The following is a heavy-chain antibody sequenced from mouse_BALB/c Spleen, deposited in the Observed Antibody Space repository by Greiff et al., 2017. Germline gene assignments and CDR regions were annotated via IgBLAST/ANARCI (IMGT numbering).Heavy chain of an antibody. V-gene: IGHV2-6-7*01. CDR3: AREGEYDYEAWFAY. J-gene: IGHJ3*01. CDR2: IWGDGST. Sequence: VKLMESGPGLVAPSQSLSITCTVSGFSLTGYGVNWVRQPPGKGLEWLGMIWGDGSTDYNSALKSRLSISKDNSKSQVFLKMNSLQTDDTARYYCAREGEYDYEAWFAYWGQGTLVTVSA. D-gene: IGHD2-4*01. CDR1: GFSLTGYG.